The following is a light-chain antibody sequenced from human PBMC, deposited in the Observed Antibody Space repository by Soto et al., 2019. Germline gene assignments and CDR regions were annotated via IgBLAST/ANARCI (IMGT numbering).Light chain of an antibody. J-gene: IGKJ1*01. CDR1: QSIGNS. CDR2: DAS. CDR3: QQGT. Sequence: EIVLTQSPATMSLSPGDRATLSCRASQSIGNSLAWYQQKPGQAPRLLIFDASSRASGIPARFSGSGSGKDFTFTISSLEPEDFAVYFCQQGTFGQGTKVDIK. V-gene: IGKV3-11*01.